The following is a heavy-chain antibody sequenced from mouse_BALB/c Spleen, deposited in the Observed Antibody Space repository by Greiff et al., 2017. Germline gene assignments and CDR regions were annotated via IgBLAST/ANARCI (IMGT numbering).Heavy chain of an antibody. CDR3: ARGGRGNYPYAMDY. J-gene: IGHJ4*01. CDR1: GFTFSSYA. D-gene: IGHD2-1*01. Sequence: EVKVVESGGGLVKPGGSLKLSCAASGFTFSSYAMSWVRQTPEKRLEWVASISSGGSTYYPDSVKGRFTISRDNARNILYLQMSSLRSEDTAMYYCARGGRGNYPYAMDYWGQGTSVTVSS. V-gene: IGHV5-6-5*01. CDR2: ISSGGST.